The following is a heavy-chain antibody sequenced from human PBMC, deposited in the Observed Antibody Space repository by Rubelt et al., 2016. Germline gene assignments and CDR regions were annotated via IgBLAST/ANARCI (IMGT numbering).Heavy chain of an antibody. CDR2: DGNT. Sequence: DGNTNYAQKLQGRVTMTEDTSTDTAYMELSSLRSEDTAVYYCATQGVVVVSSEFDYWGQGTLVTVSS. D-gene: IGHD2-15*01. J-gene: IGHJ4*02. V-gene: IGHV1-24*01. CDR3: ATQGVVVVSSEFDY.